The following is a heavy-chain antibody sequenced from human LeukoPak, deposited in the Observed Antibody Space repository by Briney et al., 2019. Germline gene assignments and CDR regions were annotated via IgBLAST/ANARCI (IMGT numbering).Heavy chain of an antibody. CDR3: ARHANYYGSGSYLNWFDP. Sequence: PSETLSLTCTVSGGSISSYYWSWIRQPPGKGLEWIGYMHYSGTTNHNPSLKSRVTISVDTSKNHFSLKLTSVTAADTAVYYCARHANYYGSGSYLNWFDPWGQGTLVTVSS. J-gene: IGHJ5*02. CDR2: MHYSGTT. V-gene: IGHV4-59*08. D-gene: IGHD3-10*01. CDR1: GGSISSYY.